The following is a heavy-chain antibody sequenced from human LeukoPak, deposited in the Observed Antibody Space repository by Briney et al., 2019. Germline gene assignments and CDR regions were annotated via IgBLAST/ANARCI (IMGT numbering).Heavy chain of an antibody. J-gene: IGHJ4*02. Sequence: SETLSLTCTVSGGSISSYYWSWIRQPPGKGLEWIGYIYYSGSTNYNPSLESRVTISVDTSKNQFSLKLSSVTAADTAVYYCARSHYDFWSGSGMFDYWGQGTLVTVSS. V-gene: IGHV4-59*01. CDR2: IYYSGST. CDR3: ARSHYDFWSGSGMFDY. CDR1: GGSISSYY. D-gene: IGHD3-3*01.